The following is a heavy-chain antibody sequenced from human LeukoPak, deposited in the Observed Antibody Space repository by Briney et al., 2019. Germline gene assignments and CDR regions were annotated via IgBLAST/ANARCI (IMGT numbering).Heavy chain of an antibody. V-gene: IGHV4-39*01. Sequence: SETLSLTCTVSGGSIISTTYYWGWIRQPPGKGLEWIGSIYYSGSTYYNPSLKSRVTISVDTSKNQFSLKMRSETAADTAIYYCAGHRGSYYFYMDVWGKGTTVTVSS. CDR2: IYYSGST. J-gene: IGHJ6*03. CDR3: AGHRGSYYFYMDV. CDR1: GGSIISTTYY. D-gene: IGHD3-10*01.